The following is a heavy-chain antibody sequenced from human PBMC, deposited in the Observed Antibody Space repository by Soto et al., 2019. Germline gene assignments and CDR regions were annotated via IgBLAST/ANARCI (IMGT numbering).Heavy chain of an antibody. V-gene: IGHV3-23*01. J-gene: IGHJ4*02. Sequence: EEQLLESGGGLIQPGGSLRLACAASGFTFSSYAMTWVRQAPGKGLEWVSSISFSDGGTYYADSVKGRLTISRDNSKNTLFLQMNSLRVEDTAVYYCTKDADTRLITGFDSWGQGTLVTVST. CDR1: GFTFSSYA. CDR3: TKDADTRLITGFDS. CDR2: ISFSDGGT. D-gene: IGHD1-20*01.